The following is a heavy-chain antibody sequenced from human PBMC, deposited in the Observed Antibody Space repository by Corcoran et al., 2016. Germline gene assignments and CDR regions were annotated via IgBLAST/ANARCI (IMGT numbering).Heavy chain of an antibody. CDR2: INAANGNA. CDR1: GYTFSDYA. J-gene: IGHJ4*02. CDR3: ARATSATCYFWSGYCTGYDFDY. Sequence: QVQLVQSGAEVKKPGASVKVSCKASGYTFSDYAIHWVRQAPGQRLEWMGWINAANGNAKSSRKFQGRVTITRDTSASTAYMELSSLSYEDTAVYHFARATSATCYFWSGYCTGYDFDYWGQGTLVTVSS. V-gene: IGHV1-3*01. D-gene: IGHD3-3*01.